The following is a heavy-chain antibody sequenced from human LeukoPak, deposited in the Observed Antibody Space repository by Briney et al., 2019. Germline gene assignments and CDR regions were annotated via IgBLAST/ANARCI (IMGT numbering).Heavy chain of an antibody. J-gene: IGHJ4*02. D-gene: IGHD3-9*01. CDR1: GFTFSSYA. CDR2: ISGSGGST. V-gene: IGHV3-23*01. Sequence: PGGSLRLSCAASGFTFSSYAMSWVRQAPGKGLEWVSAISGSGGSTYYADSVKGRFTISRDNSKNTLYLQMNSLRAEDTAVYYGARNRNNYDILTGYPFYFDYWGQGTLVTVSS. CDR3: ARNRNNYDILTGYPFYFDY.